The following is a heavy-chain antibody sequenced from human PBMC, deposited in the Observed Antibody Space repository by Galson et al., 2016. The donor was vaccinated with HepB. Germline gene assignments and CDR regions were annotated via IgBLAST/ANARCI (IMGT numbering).Heavy chain of an antibody. CDR3: AIGATSWPPRALGS. CDR1: GATLTDYT. Sequence: SVKVSCKASGATLTDYTVSWVRQAPGQGLEWMGRNIPKIGSADFLPRFQGRLTITADKSADPAYLKLTSLRSDDTAIYYCAIGATSWPPRALGSWGQGTLVTVSS. CDR2: NIPKIGSA. J-gene: IGHJ5*02. V-gene: IGHV1-69*08. D-gene: IGHD2-2*01.